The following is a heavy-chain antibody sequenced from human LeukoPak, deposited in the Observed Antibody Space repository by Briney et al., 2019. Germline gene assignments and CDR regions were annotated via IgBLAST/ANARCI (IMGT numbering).Heavy chain of an antibody. V-gene: IGHV3-21*01. J-gene: IGHJ5*02. CDR1: GFPFSDYG. CDR2: ISSSSSYI. Sequence: GRSLRLSCAASGFPFSDYGMYWVRQAPGKGLEWVSSISSSSSYIYYADSVKGRFTISRGNAKNSLYLQLNSLRAEDTAVYYCARSLVVGATYPYRWGQGTLVTVSS. CDR3: ARSLVVGATYPYR. D-gene: IGHD1-26*01.